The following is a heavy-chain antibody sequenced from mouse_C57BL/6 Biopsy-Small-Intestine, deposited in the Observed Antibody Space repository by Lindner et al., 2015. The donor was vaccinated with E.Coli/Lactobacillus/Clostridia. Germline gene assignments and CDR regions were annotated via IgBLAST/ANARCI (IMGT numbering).Heavy chain of an antibody. CDR1: GYTFTSYW. D-gene: IGHD1-3*01. CDR2: IDPSDSYT. Sequence: VQLQESGAELVKPGASVKLSCKASGYTFTSYWMHWVKQRPGQGLEWIGEIDPSDSYTYYNQKFKGKATLTVDKSSSTAYMQLSSLTSEDSAVYYCARSELGDYWGQGTTLTVSS. J-gene: IGHJ2*01. V-gene: IGHV1-69*02. CDR3: ARSELGDY.